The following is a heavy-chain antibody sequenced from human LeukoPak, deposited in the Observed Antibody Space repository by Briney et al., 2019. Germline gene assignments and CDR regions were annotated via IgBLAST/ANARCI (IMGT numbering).Heavy chain of an antibody. V-gene: IGHV3-23*01. CDR3: ARDWYDC. CDR1: GFTFINYA. CDR2: IGDNNIFTGRFT. Sequence: PGESLRLSCAASGFTFINYAMIWVRQAPGKGLEWVSVIGDNNIFTGRFTYYAESVKGRFTISRDNSQGTVDLQMNNLRVEDTAVYYCARDWYDCWGQGTQVTVSS. J-gene: IGHJ5*01.